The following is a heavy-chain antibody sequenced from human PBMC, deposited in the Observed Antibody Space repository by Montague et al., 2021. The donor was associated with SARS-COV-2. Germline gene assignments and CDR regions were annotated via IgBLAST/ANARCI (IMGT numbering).Heavy chain of an antibody. Sequence: PALVKPTQTLTLTCTFSGFSLSTSGMCVSWIRQPPGKALEWLARIDWDDDKYYSTSLKTRLTISKDTSKNQVVLTMTNMNPVDTATYYCARTHYDILPGYDYDMDVWGQGTPVTVSS. V-gene: IGHV2-70*11. CDR2: IDWDDDK. D-gene: IGHD3-9*01. CDR1: GFSLSTSGMC. CDR3: ARTHYDILPGYDYDMDV. J-gene: IGHJ6*02.